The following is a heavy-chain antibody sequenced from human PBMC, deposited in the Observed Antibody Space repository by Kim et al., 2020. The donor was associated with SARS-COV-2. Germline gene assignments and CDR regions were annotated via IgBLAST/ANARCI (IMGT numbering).Heavy chain of an antibody. J-gene: IGHJ3*02. CDR3: AKDSGYYDRSAFDI. D-gene: IGHD3-22*01. V-gene: IGHV3-43*01. Sequence: ADSVKGRFTISRDNSKNSLYLQMNSLRTEDTALYYCAKDSGYYDRSAFDIWGQGTMVTVSS.